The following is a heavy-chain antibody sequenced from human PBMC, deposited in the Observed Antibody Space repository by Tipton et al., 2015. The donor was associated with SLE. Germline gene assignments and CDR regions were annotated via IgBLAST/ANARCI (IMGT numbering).Heavy chain of an antibody. CDR3: ARGVAGYFYFCYMDV. Sequence: TLSLTCTIYRGSFSGYHWNWIRQTPEKGLEWIGEINYSGSANYNPSLKSRVTLSLDTSKNQFSLSRTSVTAADTAIYYCARGVAGYFYFCYMDVWAKGTTVTIS. V-gene: IGHV4-34*01. CDR1: RGSFSGYH. J-gene: IGHJ6*03. CDR2: INYSGSA.